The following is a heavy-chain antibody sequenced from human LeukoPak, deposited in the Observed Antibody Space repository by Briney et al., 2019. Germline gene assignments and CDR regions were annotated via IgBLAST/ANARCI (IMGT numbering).Heavy chain of an antibody. Sequence: ASVKVSCKASGYTFTGYYIHWVRQAPGQGLEWMGWINPNSGDTNYAQKFQGRVTMTRDTSISTAYMELSRLRSDDTAVYYCARAGYGDFPYYFDYWGQGTLVTVSS. CDR2: INPNSGDT. J-gene: IGHJ4*02. V-gene: IGHV1-2*02. CDR3: ARAGYGDFPYYFDY. D-gene: IGHD4-17*01. CDR1: GYTFTGYY.